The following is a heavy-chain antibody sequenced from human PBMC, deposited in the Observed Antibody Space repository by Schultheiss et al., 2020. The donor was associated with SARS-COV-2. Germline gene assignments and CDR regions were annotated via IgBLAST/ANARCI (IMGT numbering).Heavy chain of an antibody. Sequence: GSLRLSCAASGFTFSSYGMHWVRQAPGKRLEWVAVIWYDGSNKYYADSVKGRFTISRDNSKNTLYLQMNSLRAEDTAVYYCARDLGYGDYEDYWGQGTLVTVSS. J-gene: IGHJ4*02. V-gene: IGHV3-33*01. CDR3: ARDLGYGDYEDY. CDR1: GFTFSSYG. D-gene: IGHD4-17*01. CDR2: IWYDGSNK.